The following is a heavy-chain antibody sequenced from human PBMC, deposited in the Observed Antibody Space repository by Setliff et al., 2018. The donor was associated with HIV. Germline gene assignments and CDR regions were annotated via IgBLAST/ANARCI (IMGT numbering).Heavy chain of an antibody. Sequence: PGGSLRLSCAGSGFTFSSYPMHWVRQAPGKGLEWVALVSHDGSYKYYADSVKGRFTISRDNAKNSLYLQMNSLRAEDTAVYYCARVYDSSGYSLSIPGYWGQGTLVTVSS. V-gene: IGHV3-30*04. D-gene: IGHD3-22*01. CDR1: GFTFSSYP. J-gene: IGHJ4*01. CDR3: ARVYDSSGYSLSIPGY. CDR2: VSHDGSYK.